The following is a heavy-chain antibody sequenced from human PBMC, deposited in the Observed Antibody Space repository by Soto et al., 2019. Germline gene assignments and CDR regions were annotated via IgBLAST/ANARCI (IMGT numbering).Heavy chain of an antibody. V-gene: IGHV1-2*02. CDR1: GYTFTGYY. Sequence: ASVKVSCKASGYTFTGYYVLWVRQAPGQGPECMGWINPYTGGTNYAQKFQGRVTMTRDTSISTAYMELSKLISDDTAVYYCATQFHHCGGDGYRGPYCGMDGWGRGNTSTVSS. CDR2: INPYTGGT. CDR3: ATQFHHCGGDGYRGPYCGMDG. J-gene: IGHJ6*02. D-gene: IGHD2-21*02.